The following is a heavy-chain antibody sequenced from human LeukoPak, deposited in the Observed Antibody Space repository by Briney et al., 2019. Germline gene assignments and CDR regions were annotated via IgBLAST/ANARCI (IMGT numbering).Heavy chain of an antibody. CDR3: ARGYSYGDY. CDR1: GFTFSDYY. V-gene: IGHV3-11*06. Sequence: GGYLRLSCAASGFTFSDYYMTWIRQAPGKGLECVSYISTSSGYTNYADSVKGRFTISRDNAKNSLYLQMNSLRAEDTAMYYCARGYSYGDYWGQGTLVTVSS. J-gene: IGHJ4*02. D-gene: IGHD5-18*01. CDR2: ISTSSGYT.